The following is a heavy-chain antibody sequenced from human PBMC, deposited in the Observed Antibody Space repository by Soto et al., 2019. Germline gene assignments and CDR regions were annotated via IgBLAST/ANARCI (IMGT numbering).Heavy chain of an antibody. D-gene: IGHD1-7*01. CDR3: AREGRNYYYYYYGMDV. CDR1: GFTFSDHY. V-gene: IGHV3-72*01. Sequence: GGSLRLSCAASGFTFSDHYMDWVRQAPGKGLEWVGRTRNKANSYTTEYAASVKGRFTISRDDSKNSLYLQMNSLKTEDTAVYYCAREGRNYYYYYYGMDVWGQGTTVTV. J-gene: IGHJ6*02. CDR2: TRNKANSYTT.